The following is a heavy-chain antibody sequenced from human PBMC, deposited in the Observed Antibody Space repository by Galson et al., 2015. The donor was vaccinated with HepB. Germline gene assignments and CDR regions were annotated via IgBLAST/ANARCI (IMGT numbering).Heavy chain of an antibody. V-gene: IGHV2-5*02. CDR2: IYWDDDK. J-gene: IGHJ4*02. CDR1: GFSLSTSGVG. D-gene: IGHD5-18*01. CDR3: AHSLPGADMVVFDH. Sequence: PALVKPTQTLTLTCTFSGFSLSTSGVGVGWIRQPPGKALEWLALIYWDDDKRYSPSLKSRLTITKDTSKNQVVLTMTNMDPVDTATYYCAHSLPGADMVVFDHWGQGTLVTVSS.